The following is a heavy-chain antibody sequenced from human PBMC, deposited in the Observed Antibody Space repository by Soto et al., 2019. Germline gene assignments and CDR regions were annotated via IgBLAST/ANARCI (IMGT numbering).Heavy chain of an antibody. Sequence: QITLKESGPTLVKPTQTLTLTCTFSGFSLSTHGVGVGWVRQPAGKALEWLALIYWDDDKRYSASMNSRLTITKDPSKNQVVLTMTNMDPVDTATYYWAHAMLYCTGGSCSTWFDSWGQGTLVTVSS. CDR3: AHAMLYCTGGSCSTWFDS. CDR2: IYWDDDK. V-gene: IGHV2-5*02. D-gene: IGHD2-15*01. J-gene: IGHJ5*01. CDR1: GFSLSTHGVG.